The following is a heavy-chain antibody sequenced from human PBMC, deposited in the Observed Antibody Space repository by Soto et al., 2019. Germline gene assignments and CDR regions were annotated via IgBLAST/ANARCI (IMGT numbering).Heavy chain of an antibody. CDR1: GYSFTSYS. D-gene: IGHD6-13*01. CDR3: TSPLSIAAGGEGDYYYYGMEV. Sequence: GESLKISCKGTGYSFTSYSISWVRQIPGKGLDVIGRLDPSNSYTNYSPSFQAHVTISPDKAISTACMQWSSLKASDTDMYYCTSPLSIAAGGEGDYYYYGMEVWGQGTTVTVSS. J-gene: IGHJ6*02. V-gene: IGHV5-10-1*01. CDR2: LDPSNSYT.